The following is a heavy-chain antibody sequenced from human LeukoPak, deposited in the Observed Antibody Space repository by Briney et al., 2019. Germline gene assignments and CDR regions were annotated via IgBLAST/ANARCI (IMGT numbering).Heavy chain of an antibody. V-gene: IGHV3-23*01. CDR1: GFTFSAFA. D-gene: IGHD2-2*01. Sequence: GGSLRLSCAASGFTFSAFALTWIRQAPGKGLEWVSTITGSGGNTYSADSVKGRFTISRDNAKNSLYLQMNSLRAEDTAVYYCARAGIVVVPAAIDYYYYGMDVWGQGTTVTVSS. CDR2: ITGSGGNT. J-gene: IGHJ6*02. CDR3: ARAGIVVVPAAIDYYYYGMDV.